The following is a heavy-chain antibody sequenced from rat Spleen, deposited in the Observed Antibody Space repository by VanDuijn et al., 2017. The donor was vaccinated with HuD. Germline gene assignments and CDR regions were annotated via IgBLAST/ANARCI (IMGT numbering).Heavy chain of an antibody. CDR3: ARRKDGGWYFDF. J-gene: IGHJ1*01. Sequence: EVQLVESGGGLVQPGRSLKLSCAASGFTFSNYDMAWVRQAPTKGLEWVASISTSGGSTYYRDSVKGRFTVSRDTAKSTLYLQMNSLRSEDTATYYCARRKDGGWYFDFWGPGTMVTVSS. CDR1: GFTFSNYD. V-gene: IGHV5-25*01. CDR2: ISTSGGST. D-gene: IGHD1-12*02.